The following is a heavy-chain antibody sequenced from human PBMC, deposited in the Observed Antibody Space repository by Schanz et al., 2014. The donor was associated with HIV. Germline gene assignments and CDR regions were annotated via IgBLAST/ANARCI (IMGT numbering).Heavy chain of an antibody. CDR3: AISMDGILSSLPN. CDR1: GGSGSIDS. J-gene: IGHJ4*02. V-gene: IGHV1-69*01. D-gene: IGHD1-26*01. Sequence: QVQLVQSGAEVKKPGSAAKEGRKASGGSGSIDSISWVRQAPGQGLEWMGGIIPIFGTRNYAHKFQGRVTMTADESTTTTYMEVRSLRSDDTAVYYCAISMDGILSSLPNWGQGTLVTVSS. CDR2: IIPIFGTR.